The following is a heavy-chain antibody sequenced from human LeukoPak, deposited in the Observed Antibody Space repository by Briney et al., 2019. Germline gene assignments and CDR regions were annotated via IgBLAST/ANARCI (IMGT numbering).Heavy chain of an antibody. V-gene: IGHV3-20*04. D-gene: IGHD6-13*01. CDR2: INWNGGST. CDR3: ARGRIAAGVSFGYYFDY. CDR1: GFTFDDYG. Sequence: GGSLRLSCAASGFTFDDYGMSWARQAPGKGLEWVSGINWNGGSTGYADSVKGRFTISRDNAKNSLYLQMNSLRAEDTALYYCARGRIAAGVSFGYYFDYRGQGTLVTVSS. J-gene: IGHJ4*02.